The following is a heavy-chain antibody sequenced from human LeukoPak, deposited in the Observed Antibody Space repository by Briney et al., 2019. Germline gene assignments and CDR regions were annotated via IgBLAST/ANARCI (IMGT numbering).Heavy chain of an antibody. D-gene: IGHD3-3*01. J-gene: IGHJ6*02. Sequence: GGSLRLSCAASGLSFSSYAMSWVRQAPGKGLEWASSISSSGDSTYYTNSVKGRFTISRDNSKNTLYLQMNSLRAEDTAVYYCARDTYYDFWSGYHNYYYGMDVWGQGTTVTVSS. CDR2: ISSSGDST. V-gene: IGHV3-23*01. CDR1: GLSFSSYA. CDR3: ARDTYYDFWSGYHNYYYGMDV.